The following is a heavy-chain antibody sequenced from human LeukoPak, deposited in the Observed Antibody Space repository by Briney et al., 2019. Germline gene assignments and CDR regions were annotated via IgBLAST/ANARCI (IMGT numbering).Heavy chain of an antibody. V-gene: IGHV3-23*01. CDR3: AKARVHWTDGWRFSFDC. D-gene: IGHD3/OR15-3a*01. CDR2: INGGGSST. Sequence: GGSLRLSCAASGFSFDSHSMNWVRQAPGKRLEWVSGINGGGSSTFYVDSVKGRFTISRDSSKNTLFLQLSYLRAEDTAVYYCAKARVHWTDGWRFSFDCWGQGTLVTVSS. J-gene: IGHJ4*02. CDR1: GFSFDSHS.